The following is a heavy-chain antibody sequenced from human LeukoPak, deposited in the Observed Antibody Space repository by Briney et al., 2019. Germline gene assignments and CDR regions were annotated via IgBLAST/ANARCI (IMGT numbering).Heavy chain of an antibody. CDR2: IYHSGST. D-gene: IGHD5-18*01. V-gene: IGHV4-30-2*01. CDR3: ARASGYLFDY. Sequence: SETLSLTCAVSGGSISSGGYSWSWIRQPPGKGLEWIGYIYHSGSTCYNPSLKSRVTISVDRSKNQFSLKLSSVTAADTAVYYCARASGYLFDYWGQGTLVTVSS. J-gene: IGHJ4*02. CDR1: GGSISSGGYS.